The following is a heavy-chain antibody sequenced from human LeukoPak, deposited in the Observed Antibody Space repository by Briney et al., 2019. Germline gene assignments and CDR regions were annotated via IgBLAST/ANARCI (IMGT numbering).Heavy chain of an antibody. J-gene: IGHJ4*02. Sequence: GGSLRLSCAASRFTFSYYAMSWVRQAPGKGLEWVSGISGSGGSTYYADSVKGRFTISRDNSKNTLYLQMNSLRAEDTAVYYCAKGGYYDFWSGFQNYYYFDYWGQGALVTVSS. CDR3: AKGGYYDFWSGFQNYYYFDY. CDR2: ISGSGGST. D-gene: IGHD3-3*01. CDR1: RFTFSYYA. V-gene: IGHV3-23*01.